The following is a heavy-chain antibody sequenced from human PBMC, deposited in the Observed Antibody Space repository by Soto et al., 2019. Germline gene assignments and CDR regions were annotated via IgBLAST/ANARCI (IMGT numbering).Heavy chain of an antibody. J-gene: IGHJ4*02. V-gene: IGHV3-74*01. D-gene: IGHD4-17*01. CDR3: ARAVSYGDYDGDFDY. CDR1: GFTFSSYW. CDR2: INSDGSST. Sequence: EVQLVESGGGLVQPGGSLRLSCAASGFTFSSYWMHWVRQAPGKGLVWVSRINSDGSSTSYADSVKGRFTISRDNAKNTLYLQMNSLRAENTAVYYCARAVSYGDYDGDFDYRGQGTLVTVSS.